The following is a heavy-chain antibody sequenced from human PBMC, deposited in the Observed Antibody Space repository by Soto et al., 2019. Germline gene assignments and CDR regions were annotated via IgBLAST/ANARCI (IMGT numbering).Heavy chain of an antibody. Sequence: ASVKVSCKASGYTFTSYDINWVRQATGQGLEWMGWMNPNSGNTGYAQKFQGRVTMTRNTSISTAYMELSSLRSEDTAVYYCARGGQQLHGMDVWGQGTTVTVSS. CDR1: GYTFTSYD. D-gene: IGHD6-13*01. CDR2: MNPNSGNT. V-gene: IGHV1-8*01. CDR3: ARGGQQLHGMDV. J-gene: IGHJ6*02.